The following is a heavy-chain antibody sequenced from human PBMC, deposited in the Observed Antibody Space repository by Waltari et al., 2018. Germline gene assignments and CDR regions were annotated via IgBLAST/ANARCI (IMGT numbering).Heavy chain of an antibody. D-gene: IGHD3-16*01. CDR3: AKCSSKHGNLGFGAFDG. J-gene: IGHJ3*01. CDR2: IRARGSPK. CDR1: PFSFSTYA. V-gene: IGHV3-23*01. Sequence: EVQLLESGGGLVQPGKSLRLDCSASPFSFSTYAMGWVRQAPGNVLARVAAIRARGSPKYDADPVKGRFTISRDNSNNSLYLLTTSLHAEDTARDFCAKCSSKHGNLGFGAFDGWGQGTMVTVSS.